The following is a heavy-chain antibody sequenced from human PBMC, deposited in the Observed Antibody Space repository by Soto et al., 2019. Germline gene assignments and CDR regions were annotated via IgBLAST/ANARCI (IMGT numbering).Heavy chain of an antibody. V-gene: IGHV3-30*18. CDR3: AKDGVLMVYAIWAWNYFDY. D-gene: IGHD2-8*01. Sequence: SLRLSCAASGFTFSSYGMHWVRQAPGKGLEWVAVISYDGSNKYYADSVKGRFTISRDNSKNTLYLQMNSLRAEDTAVYYCAKDGVLMVYAIWAWNYFDYWGQGTLVTVSS. J-gene: IGHJ4*02. CDR1: GFTFSSYG. CDR2: ISYDGSNK.